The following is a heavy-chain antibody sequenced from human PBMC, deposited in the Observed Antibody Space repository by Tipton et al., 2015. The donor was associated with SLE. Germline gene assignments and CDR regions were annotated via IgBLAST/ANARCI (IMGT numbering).Heavy chain of an antibody. V-gene: IGHV4-59*08. D-gene: IGHD1-14*01. CDR1: GGSISSYF. Sequence: TLSLTCTVSGGSISSYFWSWIRQPPGKGLEWIGYIYYDGTTNYNPSLKSRVTISVDTSKNQFSLSLYSVTVEDTAVYYCARQGTGFGSGRDDYWGQGILVTVSS. CDR2: IYYDGTT. J-gene: IGHJ4*02. CDR3: ARQGTGFGSGRDDY.